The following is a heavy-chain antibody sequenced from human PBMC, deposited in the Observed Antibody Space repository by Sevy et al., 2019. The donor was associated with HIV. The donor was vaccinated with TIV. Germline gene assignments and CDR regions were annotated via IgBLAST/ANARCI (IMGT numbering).Heavy chain of an antibody. J-gene: IGHJ6*02. V-gene: IGHV1-69*13. D-gene: IGHD3-3*01. CDR1: GGTFSSYA. CDR2: IIPIFGTA. Sequence: ASVKVSCKASGGTFSSYAISWVRQAPGQGLEWMGGIIPIFGTANYAQKFQGRVTITADESTSTAYMELSSLRSEDTAGYYCASSTTIFGVVIVPHYYYGMDVWGQGTTVTVSS. CDR3: ASSTTIFGVVIVPHYYYGMDV.